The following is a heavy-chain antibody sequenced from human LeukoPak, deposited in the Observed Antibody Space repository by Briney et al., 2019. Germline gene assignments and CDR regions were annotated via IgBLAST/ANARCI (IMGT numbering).Heavy chain of an antibody. CDR1: GGSISSYY. CDR2: IYYSGST. CDR3: GRGIFRPIYDSSGSYHIGDAFDI. D-gene: IGHD3-22*01. Sequence: PSETLSLTCTVSGGSISSYYWSWIRQPPGKGLEWIGYIYYSGSTNYNPSLKSRVTISVDTSKNHFSLKLSSVTAADTAVYYCGRGIFRPIYDSSGSYHIGDAFDIWGQGTMVTVSS. V-gene: IGHV4-59*01. J-gene: IGHJ3*02.